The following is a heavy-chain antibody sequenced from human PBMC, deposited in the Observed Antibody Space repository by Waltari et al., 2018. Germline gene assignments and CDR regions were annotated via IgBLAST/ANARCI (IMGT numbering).Heavy chain of an antibody. CDR3: ARAFGVVIRYYFDY. J-gene: IGHJ4*02. CDR2: IYYSGST. D-gene: IGHD3-3*01. Sequence: QLQLQESGPGLVKPSETLSLTCTVSGGSISSSSYYWGWIRQPPGKGLEWIGSIYYSGSTYYNPSLKSRVTISVDTSKNQFSLKLSSVTAADTAVYYCARAFGVVIRYYFDYWGQGTLVTVSS. V-gene: IGHV4-39*07. CDR1: GGSISSSSYY.